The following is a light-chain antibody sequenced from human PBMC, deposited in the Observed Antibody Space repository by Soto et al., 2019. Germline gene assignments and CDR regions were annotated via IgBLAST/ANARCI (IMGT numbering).Light chain of an antibody. J-gene: IGKJ1*01. CDR1: QSISSC. CDR2: DAS. Sequence: IQITQSPSSLSASVGDRVTITCRASQSISSCLAWYQQKPGKAPKLLIYDASSLESGVPSRFSGSGSGTEFTLTISSLQPDDFATYYCQQYNSYSRTFGQGTKVDIK. V-gene: IGKV1-5*01. CDR3: QQYNSYSRT.